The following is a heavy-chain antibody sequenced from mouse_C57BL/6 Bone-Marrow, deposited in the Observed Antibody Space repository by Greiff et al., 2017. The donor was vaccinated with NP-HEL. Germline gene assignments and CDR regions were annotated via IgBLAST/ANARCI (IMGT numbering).Heavy chain of an antibody. J-gene: IGHJ2*01. D-gene: IGHD3-2*02. V-gene: IGHV2-9-1*01. CDR3: ARNPPQATGVFDY. CDR1: GFSLTSYA. Sequence: VQVVESGPGLVAPSQSLSITCTVSGFSLTSYAISWVRQPPGKGLEWLGVIWTGGGTNYTSALKSRLSISKDNSKSQVFLKMNSLQTDDTARYYCARNPPQATGVFDYWGQGTTLTVSS. CDR2: IWTGGGT.